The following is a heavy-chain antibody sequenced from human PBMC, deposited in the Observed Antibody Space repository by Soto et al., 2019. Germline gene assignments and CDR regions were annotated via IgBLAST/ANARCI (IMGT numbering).Heavy chain of an antibody. CDR3: ARSLYGDNVDY. J-gene: IGHJ4*02. D-gene: IGHD4-17*01. Sequence: QVQLVQSGAEVKKPGASVKVSCKASGYTFTSYDINWVRQATGQGLEWMGWMNPNSGNTGYAQKFQGRVTMISDTSKSTAYMGLSSLGSQDTALYYCARSLYGDNVDYGGQGTLVTVSS. CDR2: MNPNSGNT. CDR1: GYTFTSYD. V-gene: IGHV1-8*01.